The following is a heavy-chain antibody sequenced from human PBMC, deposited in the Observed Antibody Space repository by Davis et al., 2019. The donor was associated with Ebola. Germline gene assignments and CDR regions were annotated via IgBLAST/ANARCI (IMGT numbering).Heavy chain of an antibody. CDR3: TMRDTAMVNFDY. D-gene: IGHD5-18*01. CDR1: GFIVSTSY. Sequence: GESLKISCAASGFIVSTSYMHWVRQAPGRGLEWVGRIRSKANSYATAYAASVKGRFTISRDDSKNTAYLQMNSLKTEDTAVYYCTMRDTAMVNFDYWGQGTLVTVSS. V-gene: IGHV3-73*01. CDR2: IRSKANSYAT. J-gene: IGHJ4*02.